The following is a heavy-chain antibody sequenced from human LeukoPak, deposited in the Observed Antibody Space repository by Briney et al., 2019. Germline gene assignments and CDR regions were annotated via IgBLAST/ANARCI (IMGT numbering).Heavy chain of an antibody. CDR3: AREGDAFDI. CDR2: IYYSGST. CDR1: GGSFSGYY. J-gene: IGHJ3*02. V-gene: IGHV4-59*01. Sequence: PSETLSLTCAVYGGSFSGYYWSWIRQPPGKGLEWIGYIYYSGSTNYNPSLKGRVTISVDTSKNQFSLKLSSVTAADTAVYYCAREGDAFDIWGQGTMVTVSS.